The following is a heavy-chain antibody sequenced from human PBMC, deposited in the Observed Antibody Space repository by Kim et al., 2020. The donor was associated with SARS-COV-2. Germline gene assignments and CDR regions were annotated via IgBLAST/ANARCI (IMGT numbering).Heavy chain of an antibody. CDR1: GGSFSGYY. CDR3: ARGGDAGYSSSQVDY. Sequence: SETLSLTCAVYGGSFSGYYWSWIRQPPGKGLEWIGEINHSGSTNYNPSLKSRVTISVDTSKNQFSLKLSSVTAADTAVYYCARGGDAGYSSSQVDYWGQGTLVTVSS. D-gene: IGHD6-13*01. CDR2: INHSGST. J-gene: IGHJ4*02. V-gene: IGHV4-34*01.